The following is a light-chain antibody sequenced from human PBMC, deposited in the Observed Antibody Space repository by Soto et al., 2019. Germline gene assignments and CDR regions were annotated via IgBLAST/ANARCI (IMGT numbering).Light chain of an antibody. CDR3: QQYGSSPTWT. J-gene: IGKJ1*01. CDR2: GAS. V-gene: IGKV3-20*01. Sequence: EIVLTQSPGTLSLSPGERATLSCRASQSVSSSYLAWYQQKPGQAPRLLIYGASSRATGIPDRFSGSGSGTDLTLTISSLEPEDFALSYCQQYGSSPTWTFGQGTKVEIK. CDR1: QSVSSSY.